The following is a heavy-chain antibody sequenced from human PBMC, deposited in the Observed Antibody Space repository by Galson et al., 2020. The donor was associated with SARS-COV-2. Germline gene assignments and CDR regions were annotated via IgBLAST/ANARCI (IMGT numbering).Heavy chain of an antibody. D-gene: IGHD3-9*01. Sequence: GESLKISCAASGFTFSDFRMNWVRQAPGKGLEWISYISSRGSTIYYVDSVWGRFTISRDNAKNSLYLQMNSLRAEDTAVYYCARVPHYDSLTGSPGNYFDSWGQGTLVTVSS. V-gene: IGHV3-48*01. CDR3: ARVPHYDSLTGSPGNYFDS. J-gene: IGHJ4*02. CDR2: ISSRGSTI. CDR1: GFTFSDFR.